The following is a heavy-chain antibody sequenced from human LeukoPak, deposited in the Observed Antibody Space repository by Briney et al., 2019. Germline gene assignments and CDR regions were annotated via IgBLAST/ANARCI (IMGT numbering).Heavy chain of an antibody. J-gene: IGHJ6*02. CDR2: IYYSGST. Sequence: SESLSLTCTVSGGSISSGGYYWSWIRQHPGKGLAWIGYIYYSGSTYYNPSLKSRVTISVDTSKNQFSLKLSSVTAADTAVYYCARSPPVVGSMDVWGQGTTVTVSS. CDR1: GGSISSGGYY. CDR3: ARSPPVVGSMDV. V-gene: IGHV4-31*03. D-gene: IGHD1-26*01.